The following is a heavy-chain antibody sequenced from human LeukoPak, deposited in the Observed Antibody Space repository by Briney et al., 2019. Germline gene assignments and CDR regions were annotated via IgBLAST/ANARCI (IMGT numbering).Heavy chain of an antibody. Sequence: ASVKVSCKASGYTFTSYDINWVRQAPGQGLEWMGWLNPNGGGAKFAQKFQGRVTMTRDTSISTAYMELSRLRSDDTAVYYCAKRGTSGYYDYWGQGTLVTVSS. CDR3: AKRGTSGYYDY. CDR2: LNPNGGGA. J-gene: IGHJ4*02. D-gene: IGHD3-3*01. V-gene: IGHV1-2*02. CDR1: GYTFTSYD.